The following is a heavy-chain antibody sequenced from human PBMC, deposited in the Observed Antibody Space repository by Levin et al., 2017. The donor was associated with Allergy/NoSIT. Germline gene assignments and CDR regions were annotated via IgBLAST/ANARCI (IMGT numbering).Heavy chain of an antibody. CDR3: AREHELWYRIAAAGGTFDY. CDR2: IIPILGIA. Sequence: ASVKVSCKASGGTFSSYAISWVRQAPGQGLEWMGRIIPILGIANYAQKFQGRVTITADKSTSTAYMELSSLRSEDTAVYYCAREHELWYRIAAAGGTFDYWGQGTLVTVSS. V-gene: IGHV1-69*04. D-gene: IGHD6-13*01. J-gene: IGHJ4*02. CDR1: GGTFSSYA.